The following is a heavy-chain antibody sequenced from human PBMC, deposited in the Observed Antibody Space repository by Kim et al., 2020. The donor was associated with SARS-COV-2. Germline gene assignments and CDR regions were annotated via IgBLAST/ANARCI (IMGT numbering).Heavy chain of an antibody. CDR1: GFTFSSYA. CDR2: ISYDGSNK. Sequence: GGSLRLSCAASGFTFSSYAMHWVRQAPGKGLEWVAVISYDGSNKYYADSVKGRFTISRDNSKNTLYLQMNSLRAEDTAVYYCARDGEMATILEFAFDIWGQGTMVTVSS. CDR3: ARDGEMATILEFAFDI. J-gene: IGHJ3*02. V-gene: IGHV3-30-3*01. D-gene: IGHD3-3*01.